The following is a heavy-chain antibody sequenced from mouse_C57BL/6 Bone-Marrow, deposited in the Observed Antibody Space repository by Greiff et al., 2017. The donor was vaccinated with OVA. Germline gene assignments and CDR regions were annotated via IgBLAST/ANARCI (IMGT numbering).Heavy chain of an antibody. J-gene: IGHJ4*01. Sequence: VQLQQSGAELARPGASVKLSCKASGYTFTSYGISWVKQRTGQGLEWIGEIYPRSGNTYYNEKVKGKATLTADKSSSTAYMELRSLTSEDSAVYFCARSGDYYGNYYAMDYWGQGTSVTVSS. CDR3: ARSGDYYGNYYAMDY. CDR1: GYTFTSYG. CDR2: IYPRSGNT. D-gene: IGHD2-1*01. V-gene: IGHV1-81*01.